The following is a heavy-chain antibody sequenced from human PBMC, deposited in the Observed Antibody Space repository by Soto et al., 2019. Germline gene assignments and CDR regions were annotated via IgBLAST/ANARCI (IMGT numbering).Heavy chain of an antibody. V-gene: IGHV1-18*01. CDR2: ISAYNGNT. D-gene: IGHD4-17*01. Sequence: QVQLVQSGAEVKKPGASVKVSCKASGYTFTSYGISWVRQAPGQGLEWMGWISAYNGNTNYAQKLQGRVTMTTDTSTSTAYRERRSLRSDDTAVYYCARGVHYGDYKDWFDPWGQGTLVTVSS. CDR1: GYTFTSYG. J-gene: IGHJ5*02. CDR3: ARGVHYGDYKDWFDP.